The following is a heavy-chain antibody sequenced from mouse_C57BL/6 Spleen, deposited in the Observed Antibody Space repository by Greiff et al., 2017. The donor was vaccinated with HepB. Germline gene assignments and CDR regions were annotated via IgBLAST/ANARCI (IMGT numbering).Heavy chain of an antibody. CDR3: AIRESYYYFDY. J-gene: IGHJ2*01. V-gene: IGHV1-74*01. Sequence: QVQLQQPGAELVKPGASVKVSCKASGYTFTSYWMHWVKQRPGQGLEWIGRIHPSDSDTNYNQKFKGKATLTVDKSSSTAYMQISSLTSEDSAVYYCAIRESYYYFDYWGQGTTLTVSS. CDR2: IHPSDSDT. D-gene: IGHD1-1*01. CDR1: GYTFTSYW.